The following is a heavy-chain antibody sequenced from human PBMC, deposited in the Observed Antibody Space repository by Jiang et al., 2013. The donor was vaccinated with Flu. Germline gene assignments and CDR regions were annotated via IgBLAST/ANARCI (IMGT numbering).Heavy chain of an antibody. CDR2: IWYDGSNK. V-gene: IGHV3-33*01. J-gene: IGHJ4*02. D-gene: IGHD2-2*01. CDR3: ARGFSCSSTSCYGDFWVAY. CDR1: GFTFSSYG. Sequence: SCAASGFTFSSYGMHWVRQAPGKGLEWVAVIWYDGSNKYYADSVKGRFTISRDNSKNTLYLQMNSLRAEDTAVYYCARGFSCSSTSCYGDFWVAYWGQGTLVTVSS.